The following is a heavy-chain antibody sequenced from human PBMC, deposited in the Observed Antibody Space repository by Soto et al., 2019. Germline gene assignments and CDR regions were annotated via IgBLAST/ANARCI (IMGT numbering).Heavy chain of an antibody. CDR3: ARLGTKAMDV. V-gene: IGHV1-69*01. D-gene: IGHD2-2*01. CDR1: GGTFDAYT. J-gene: IGHJ6*02. CDR2: IIPLFGTA. Sequence: QVQLVQSGAEVWKPGSSVRVSCKASGGTFDAYTITWVRQAPGQGLEWMGGIIPLFGTANYAQKFQGRVTITADESTTTAHMELSSLRSEDTAVYFCARLGTKAMDVWGQGTTVTISS.